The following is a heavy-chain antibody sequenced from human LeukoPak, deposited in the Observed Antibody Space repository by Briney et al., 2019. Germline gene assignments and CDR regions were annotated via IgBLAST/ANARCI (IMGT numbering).Heavy chain of an antibody. CDR3: ARTYSSSHGPLDY. J-gene: IGHJ4*02. Sequence: SETLSLTCTVSGGSISSGDFYWSWIRQPPEKGLEYIGYIYHNGITFYNPSLRSRVTVSIDTSRNQFSLKLSSVTAADTAVYYCARTYSSSHGPLDYWGQGTLVTVSS. CDR1: GGSISSGDFY. D-gene: IGHD6-13*01. CDR2: IYHNGIT. V-gene: IGHV4-30-4*01.